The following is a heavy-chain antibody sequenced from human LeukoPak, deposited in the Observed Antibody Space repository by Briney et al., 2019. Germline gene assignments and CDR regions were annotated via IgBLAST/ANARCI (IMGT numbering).Heavy chain of an antibody. J-gene: IGHJ5*02. D-gene: IGHD3-10*01. Sequence: PGGSLRLSCAASGFTFSNYAMSWVRQAPGKGLEWVSAISGSGGSTYYADSVKGRFTISRDNSKITLYLQMNSLKTEDTAVYYCTRDLGGITMVRGASRFDPWGQGTLVTVSS. CDR1: GFTFSNYA. CDR3: TRDLGGITMVRGASRFDP. CDR2: ISGSGGST. V-gene: IGHV3-23*01.